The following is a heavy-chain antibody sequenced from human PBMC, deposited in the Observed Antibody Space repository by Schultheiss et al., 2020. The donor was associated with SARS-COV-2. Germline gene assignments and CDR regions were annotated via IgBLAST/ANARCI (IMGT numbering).Heavy chain of an antibody. CDR3: ARGLADY. Sequence: GGSLRLSCAASGFTFSSYGMHWVRQAPGKGLEWVAVIWYDGSNKYYADSVKGRFTISRDNAKNSLYLQMNSLRAEDTAVYYCARGLADYWGQGTLVTVSS. V-gene: IGHV3-33*01. CDR2: IWYDGSNK. D-gene: IGHD3-22*01. J-gene: IGHJ4*02. CDR1: GFTFSSYG.